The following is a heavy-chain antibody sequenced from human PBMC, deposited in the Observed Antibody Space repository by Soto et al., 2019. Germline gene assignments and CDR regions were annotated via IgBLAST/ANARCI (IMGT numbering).Heavy chain of an antibody. CDR2: IYYSGST. CDR1: GGSISSSSYY. V-gene: IGHV4-30-4*08. CDR3: ARYPQRYYFDY. D-gene: IGHD3-16*01. J-gene: IGHJ4*02. Sequence: SETLSLTCTVSGGSISSSSYYWGWIRQPPGKGLEWIGYIYYSGSTYYNPSLKSRVTISVDTSKNQFSLKLSSVTAADTAVYYCARYPQRYYFDYWGQGTLVTVSS.